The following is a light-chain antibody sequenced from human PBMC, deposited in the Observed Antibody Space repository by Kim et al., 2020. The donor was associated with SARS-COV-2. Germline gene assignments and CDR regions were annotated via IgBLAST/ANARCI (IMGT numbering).Light chain of an antibody. Sequence: SYELTKPPSVSVSPGQTASITCSGDKLGDKYACWYQQKPGQSPVLVIYQDSKRPSGIPERFSGSNSGNTATLTLSGTQAMDEADYYCQAWDSSTVVFGGG. CDR1: KLGDKY. CDR3: QAWDSSTVV. CDR2: QDS. V-gene: IGLV3-1*01. J-gene: IGLJ2*01.